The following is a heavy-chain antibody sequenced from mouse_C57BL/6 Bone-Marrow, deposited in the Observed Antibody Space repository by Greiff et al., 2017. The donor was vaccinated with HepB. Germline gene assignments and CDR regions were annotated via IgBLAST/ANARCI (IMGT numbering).Heavy chain of an antibody. Sequence: VKLVESGAELVRPGASVTLSCKASGYTFTDYEMHWVKQTPVHGLEWIGAIDPETGGTAYNQKFKGKAILTADKSSSTAYMELRSLTSEDSAVYYCTRGLYYYGTNRDYWGQGTTLTVSS. V-gene: IGHV1-15*01. CDR1: GYTFTDYE. J-gene: IGHJ2*01. CDR2: IDPETGGT. D-gene: IGHD1-1*01. CDR3: TRGLYYYGTNRDY.